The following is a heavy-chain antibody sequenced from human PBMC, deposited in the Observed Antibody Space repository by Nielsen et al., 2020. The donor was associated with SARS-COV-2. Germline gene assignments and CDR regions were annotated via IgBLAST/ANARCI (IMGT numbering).Heavy chain of an antibody. V-gene: IGHV3-30*04. J-gene: IGHJ4*02. CDR2: ISYDGNNK. D-gene: IGHD6-6*01. Sequence: GGSLRLSCTTSGFTFGDYAMSWVRQAPGNGLEWVAIISYDGNNKYADSVKGRFTISRDNSKNTLYLEMTSLRAEDTAVYYCARETIEHTSSFFDFWGQGTLVTVSS. CDR1: GFTFGDYA. CDR3: ARETIEHTSSFFDF.